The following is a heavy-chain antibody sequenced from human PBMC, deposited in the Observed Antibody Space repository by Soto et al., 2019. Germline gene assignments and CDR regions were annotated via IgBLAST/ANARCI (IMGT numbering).Heavy chain of an antibody. CDR2: SNPNSGDT. Sequence: GXSXKVCCKASGYIXTDYYINLVRQAPGRGLEWIGWSNPNSGDTNYAQKFHGRLTLTRDKYISTAYMELSRMRSDDKAVYYCARVTSRPNWFDPWGQGTLGTVS. V-gene: IGHV1-2*02. CDR3: ARVTSRPNWFDP. CDR1: GYIXTDYY. J-gene: IGHJ5*02.